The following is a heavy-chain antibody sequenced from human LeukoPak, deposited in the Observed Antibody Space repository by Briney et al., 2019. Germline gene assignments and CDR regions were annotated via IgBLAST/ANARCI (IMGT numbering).Heavy chain of an antibody. Sequence: ASVKVSCKASGYSFTSHGISWVRQAPGQGLEWMGWISGYNGNTNYAQKFQGRVTMTTDTSTSTDYMELRSLRSDDTAIYYCARQVDTTMALPDYWGQGTLVTVSS. CDR1: GYSFTSHG. V-gene: IGHV1-18*01. CDR3: ARQVDTTMALPDY. D-gene: IGHD5-18*01. CDR2: ISGYNGNT. J-gene: IGHJ4*02.